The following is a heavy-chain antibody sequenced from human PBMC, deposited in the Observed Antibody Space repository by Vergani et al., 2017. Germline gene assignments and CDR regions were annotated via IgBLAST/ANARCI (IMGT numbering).Heavy chain of an antibody. J-gene: IGHJ3*02. D-gene: IGHD6-13*01. V-gene: IGHV4-30-4*08. Sequence: QVQLQESGPGLVKPSQTLSLTCTVSGASVSSGDYYWSWIRQPPGKGLEWIGYIYYSGSTYYNPSLKSRVTISVDTSKNQFSLKLSSVTAADTAVYYCAREYSSSWYSGGAFDIWGQGTMVTVSS. CDR2: IYYSGST. CDR1: GASVSSGDYY. CDR3: AREYSSSWYSGGAFDI.